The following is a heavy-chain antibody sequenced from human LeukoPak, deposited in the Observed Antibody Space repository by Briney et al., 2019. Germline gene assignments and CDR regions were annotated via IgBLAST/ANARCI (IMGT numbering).Heavy chain of an antibody. D-gene: IGHD2-21*02. J-gene: IGHJ3*02. V-gene: IGHV3-53*01. CDR3: VRDSRNCGGDCYAFDI. CDR1: GFTFDNYA. Sequence: GGSLRLSCAASGFTFDNYAMHWVRQAPGKGLEWVSVIYSGGSTKHADSVKGRFTISRDNSKNTLYLQMNSLRAEDTAVYYCVRDSRNCGGDCYAFDIWGQGTMVSVSS. CDR2: IYSGGST.